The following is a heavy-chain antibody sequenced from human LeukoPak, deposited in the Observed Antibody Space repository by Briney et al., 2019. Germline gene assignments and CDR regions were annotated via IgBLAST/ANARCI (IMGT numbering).Heavy chain of an antibody. CDR1: GGSISSYY. J-gene: IGHJ4*02. D-gene: IGHD3-3*01. V-gene: IGHV4-4*07. Sequence: SETLSLTCTVSGGSISSYYWSWIRQPAGKGLEWIGRIYTSGSTNYNPSLKSRVTMSVDTSKNQFSLKLSSVTAADTAVYYCARHLYYDFWSGSMVFDYWGQGTLVTVSS. CDR2: IYTSGST. CDR3: ARHLYYDFWSGSMVFDY.